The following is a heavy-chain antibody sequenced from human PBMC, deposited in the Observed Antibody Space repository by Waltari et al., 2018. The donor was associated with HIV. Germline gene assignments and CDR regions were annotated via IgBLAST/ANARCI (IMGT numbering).Heavy chain of an antibody. V-gene: IGHV1-46*01. CDR2: INAVDVDE. CDR3: ARAGLRGLIQDFDS. J-gene: IGHJ4*02. Sequence: VHPKTEMGKPGASVRLSCRVSGFLLADHYIHWVLQGPRPRFEGMGIINAVDVDENSDQKFRGRVTLTRDLFTGTLYLDWRSLRSDDTAVYFCARAGLRGLIQDFDSWGQGTQLIVSS. CDR1: GFLLADHY.